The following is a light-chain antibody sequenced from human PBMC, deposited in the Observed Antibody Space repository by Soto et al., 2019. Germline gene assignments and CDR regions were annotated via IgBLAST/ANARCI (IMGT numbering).Light chain of an antibody. Sequence: ETALTQSPDTLSVSPGDTATLSGLASQRVSSHLAWYQQKPGQAPRLLIYAASTRATGIPVRFSGSGSGTDFTLTISSLEPEDFAVYYCQQYTNWPLIFGQGTRLEIK. V-gene: IGKV3-15*01. J-gene: IGKJ5*01. CDR2: AAS. CDR1: QRVSSH. CDR3: QQYTNWPLI.